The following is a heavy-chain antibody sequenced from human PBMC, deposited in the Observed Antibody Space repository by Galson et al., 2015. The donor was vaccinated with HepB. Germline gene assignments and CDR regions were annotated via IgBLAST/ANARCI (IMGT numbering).Heavy chain of an antibody. CDR2: INQDGSKT. D-gene: IGHD2-15*01. CDR1: GFTFTRYW. CDR3: VRDVPDVVVVVPSNFFDR. V-gene: IGHV3-74*03. J-gene: IGHJ5*02. Sequence: SLRLSCAASGFTFTRYWMHWVRQAPGKGLMWVSRINQDGSKTTYADPVKGRFTIFRDNDKNTVHLQMHSLRGEDTGVYYCVRDVPDVVVVVPSNFFDRWGQGIPVIVSS.